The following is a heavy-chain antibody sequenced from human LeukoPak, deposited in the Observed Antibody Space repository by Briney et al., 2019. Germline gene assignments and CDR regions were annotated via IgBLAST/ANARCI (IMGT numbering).Heavy chain of an antibody. J-gene: IGHJ4*02. CDR2: IYVSGDT. CDR3: ARDRLQYFDY. V-gene: IGHV3-53*01. Sequence: GGSLRLSCAASGFTVSDFYMSWVRQAPGKGLEWVSLIYVSGDTYYTDSVKGRFTISRDTSENTLYPQMNSLRVEDTAVYYCARDRLQYFDYWGQGTLVTVSS. CDR1: GFTVSDFY. D-gene: IGHD3-16*01.